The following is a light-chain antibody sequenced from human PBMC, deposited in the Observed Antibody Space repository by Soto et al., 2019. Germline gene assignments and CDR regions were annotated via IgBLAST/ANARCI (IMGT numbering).Light chain of an antibody. J-gene: IGKJ5*01. V-gene: IGKV2-28*01. CDR2: LGS. CDR3: MHTVQIPIT. Sequence: DIVLTQSPLTLPVTPAEPASISCRSSQSLLSSNGYNYLDWYLQKPGQSPQLLIYLGSNRASGVPDRFSGSGSGTDFTLQISRVEAEDVGIYYCMHTVQIPITFGQGIRLEIK. CDR1: QSLLSSNGYNY.